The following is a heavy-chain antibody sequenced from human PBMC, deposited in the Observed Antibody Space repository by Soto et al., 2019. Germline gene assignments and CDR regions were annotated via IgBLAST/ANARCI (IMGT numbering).Heavy chain of an antibody. CDR1: GYTFSVFD. V-gene: IGHV1-8*01. J-gene: IGHJ6*02. D-gene: IGHD3-16*01. CDR3: ARGNPFNYAGFDV. Sequence: ASVTVYCTASGYTFSVFDINWLRQASGQGPEWMGWMNAKSGDTFFAQRFQGKFNMTWDTSLSTAYMEVGSLTSDDTAMYYCARGNPFNYAGFDVWGQGTTVTVS. CDR2: MNAKSGDT.